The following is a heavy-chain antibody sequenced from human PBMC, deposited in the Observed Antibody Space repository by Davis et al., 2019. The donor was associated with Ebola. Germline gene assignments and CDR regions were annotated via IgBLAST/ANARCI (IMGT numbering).Heavy chain of an antibody. J-gene: IGHJ4*02. CDR2: ISSSSSYT. CDR3: ARDQITFGGVIVIPDY. Sequence: PGGSLRLSCAASGFTFSDYYMSWIRQAPGKGLEWVSYISSSSSYTNYADSVKGRFTISRDNAKNSLYLQMNSLRAEDTAVYYCARDQITFGGVIVIPDYWGQGTLVTVSS. D-gene: IGHD3-16*02. V-gene: IGHV3-11*06. CDR1: GFTFSDYY.